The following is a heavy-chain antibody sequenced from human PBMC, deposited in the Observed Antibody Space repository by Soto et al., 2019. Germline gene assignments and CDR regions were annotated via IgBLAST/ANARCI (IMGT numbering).Heavy chain of an antibody. V-gene: IGHV4-59*12. CDR2: IYYSGST. D-gene: IGHD6-13*01. Sequence: SETLSLTCTVSGGSISSYYWSWIRQPPGKGLEWIGYIYYSGSTNYNPSLKSRVTISVDTSKNQFSLKLSSVTAADTAVYYCARDVTQQLAIDYWGQGIRVTVSS. CDR1: GGSISSYY. CDR3: ARDVTQQLAIDY. J-gene: IGHJ4*02.